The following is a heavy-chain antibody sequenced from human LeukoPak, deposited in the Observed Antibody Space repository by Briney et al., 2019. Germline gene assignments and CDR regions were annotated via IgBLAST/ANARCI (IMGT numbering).Heavy chain of an antibody. Sequence: AGGSLRLSCAASGFTFDDYGMSWVRQAPGKGLEWVSGINWNGGSTGYADSVKGRCTISRDNAKNSLYLQMNSLRAEDTALYYCARDLSWYYYDSSGYLLDYWGQGTLVTVSS. J-gene: IGHJ4*02. CDR1: GFTFDDYG. D-gene: IGHD3-22*01. V-gene: IGHV3-20*04. CDR2: INWNGGST. CDR3: ARDLSWYYYDSSGYLLDY.